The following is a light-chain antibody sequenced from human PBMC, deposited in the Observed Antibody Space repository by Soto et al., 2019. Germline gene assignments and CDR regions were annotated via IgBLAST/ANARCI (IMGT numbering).Light chain of an antibody. J-gene: IGLJ1*01. CDR2: SSN. CDR1: SSNIGSNA. V-gene: IGLV1-44*01. Sequence: QSVLTQPPSASGTPGQRVTISCSGSSSNIGSNAVNWYQHLPGTAPKLLIDSSNQRPSGVPDRFSGSKSGTSASLAISGLQSEDEADYYCAAWDDSLNVSVFGTGTKVTVL. CDR3: AAWDDSLNVSV.